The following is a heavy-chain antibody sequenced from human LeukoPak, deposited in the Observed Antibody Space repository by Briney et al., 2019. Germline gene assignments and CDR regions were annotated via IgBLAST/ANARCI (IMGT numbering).Heavy chain of an antibody. D-gene: IGHD1-26*01. CDR2: ITGNGGST. CDR1: GFTFRTYA. Sequence: GGSLSLSCAASGFTFRTYAMTWVRQAPGKGLEWVSSITGNGGSTYYADSVKGRFSISRDNSKNTLYLQMDSLRAEDTAVYHCARDSGSYLQPTDYWGQGTLVTVSS. CDR3: ARDSGSYLQPTDY. J-gene: IGHJ4*02. V-gene: IGHV3-23*01.